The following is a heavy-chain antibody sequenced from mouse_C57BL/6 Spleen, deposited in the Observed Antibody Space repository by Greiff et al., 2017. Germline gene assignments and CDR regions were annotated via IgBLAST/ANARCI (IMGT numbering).Heavy chain of an antibody. V-gene: IGHV1-80*01. CDR3: ARGFRPSSCFAY. Sequence: VQLQQSGAELVKPGASVKISCKASGYEFSSYWMHWVKQRPGKGLEWIGQIYPGDGDTNYNGKFKGKATLTADKSSSTSYLQLSSLTSDDSAVYFCARGFRPSSCFAYGGQGTLVTVSA. CDR1: GYEFSSYW. J-gene: IGHJ3*01. CDR2: IYPGDGDT.